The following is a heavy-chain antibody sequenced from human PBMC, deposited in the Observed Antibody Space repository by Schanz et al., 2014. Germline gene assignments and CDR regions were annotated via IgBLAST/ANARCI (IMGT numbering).Heavy chain of an antibody. D-gene: IGHD3-9*01. CDR3: AMGYFGSPFDF. CDR2: ISGSGGSA. V-gene: IGHV3-23*04. J-gene: IGHJ4*02. CDR1: GFTFSSYT. Sequence: VQLVESGGGVVQPGRSLRLSCAASGFTFSSYTMHWVRQAPGKGLEWVSHISGSGGSAYYADSVKGRLTISRDNSKNTLYLQMNSLRAEDTAVYYCAMGYFGSPFDFWGQGTLVTVSS.